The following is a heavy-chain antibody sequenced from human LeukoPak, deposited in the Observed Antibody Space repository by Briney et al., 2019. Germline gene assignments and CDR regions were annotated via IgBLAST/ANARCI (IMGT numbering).Heavy chain of an antibody. Sequence: SETLSLTCTVSGGSISSSSYYWGWIRQPPGKGLEWIGSTYYSGSTYCNPSLKSRVTISVDTSKNQFSLKLSSVTAADTAVYYCARGEAAAAADWYFDLWGRGTLVTVSS. CDR2: TYYSGST. V-gene: IGHV4-39*07. CDR1: GGSISSSSYY. CDR3: ARGEAAAAADWYFDL. D-gene: IGHD6-13*01. J-gene: IGHJ2*01.